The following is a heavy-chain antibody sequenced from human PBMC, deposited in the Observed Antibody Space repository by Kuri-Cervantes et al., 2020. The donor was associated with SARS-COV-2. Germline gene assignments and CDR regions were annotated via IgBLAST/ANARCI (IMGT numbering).Heavy chain of an antibody. D-gene: IGHD2-2*01. CDR3: ARVVGYCSSTSCPLLAFDI. CDR1: GYTFTGYY. CDR2: INPSGGST. Sequence: ASVKVSCKASGYTFTGYYTHWVRQAPGQGLEWMGVINPSGGSTSYAQKFQGRVTMTRDTSTSTVYMELSSLRSEDTAVYYCARVVGYCSSTSCPLLAFDIWGQGTMVTVSS. V-gene: IGHV1-46*01. J-gene: IGHJ3*02.